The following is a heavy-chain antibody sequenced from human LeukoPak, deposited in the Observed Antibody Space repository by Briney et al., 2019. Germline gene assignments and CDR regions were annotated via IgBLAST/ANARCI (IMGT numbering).Heavy chain of an antibody. Sequence: PGRSLRLSCAASGFTFSSYAMHWVRQAPGKGLEWVAVISYDGSNKYYADSVKGRFTISRDNSKNTLYLQMNSLRAEDTAVYYCARDIGAWSAYWGQGTLVTVSS. CDR3: ARDIGAWSAY. CDR2: ISYDGSNK. D-gene: IGHD6-19*01. J-gene: IGHJ4*02. V-gene: IGHV3-30*04. CDR1: GFTFSSYA.